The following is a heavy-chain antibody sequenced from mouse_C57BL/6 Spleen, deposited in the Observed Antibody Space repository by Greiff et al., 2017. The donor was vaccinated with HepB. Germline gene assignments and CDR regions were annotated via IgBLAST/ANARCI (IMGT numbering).Heavy chain of an antibody. D-gene: IGHD5-1*01. CDR1: GYAFSSSW. V-gene: IGHV1-82*01. CDR3: ARYLYYAMDY. J-gene: IGHJ4*01. CDR2: IYPGDGDT. Sequence: VKLQESGPELVKPGASVKISCKASGYAFSSSWMNWVKQRPGKGLEWIGRIYPGDGDTNYNGKFKGKATLTADKSSSTAYMQLSSLTSEDSAVYFCARYLYYAMDYWGQGTSVTVSS.